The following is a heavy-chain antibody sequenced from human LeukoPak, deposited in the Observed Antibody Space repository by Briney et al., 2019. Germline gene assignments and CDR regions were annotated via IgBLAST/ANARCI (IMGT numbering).Heavy chain of an antibody. CDR1: GFSVNTNY. CDR2: LYSGGGA. V-gene: IGHV3-66*01. CDR3: AKGKTSGDIIEDAFDI. J-gene: IGHJ3*02. Sequence: GGSLRLSCAASGFSVNTNYMTWVRQAPGKGLEWISVLYSGGGAYYADSVKDRFTISRDYSQNTLLLQMDNVRAEDTALYYCAKGKTSGDIIEDAFDIWGQGTMVAVSS. D-gene: IGHD3-10*01.